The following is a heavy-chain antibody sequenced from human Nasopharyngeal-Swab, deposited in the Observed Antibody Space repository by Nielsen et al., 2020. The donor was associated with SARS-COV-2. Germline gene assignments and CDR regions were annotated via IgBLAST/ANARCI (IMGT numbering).Heavy chain of an antibody. CDR2: INPDSGAT. CDR3: AREDGLYSSGWYWGFDF. Sequence: ALVKVSCKASGYTFSANYMHWVRQAPGQGLEWMGRINPDSGATNYAYKFEGRVTMTRDTSISTAYMELSRLTSDDTAVYYCAREDGLYSSGWYWGFDFWGQGTLVSVSS. D-gene: IGHD6-19*01. CDR1: GYTFSANY. V-gene: IGHV1-2*06. J-gene: IGHJ4*02.